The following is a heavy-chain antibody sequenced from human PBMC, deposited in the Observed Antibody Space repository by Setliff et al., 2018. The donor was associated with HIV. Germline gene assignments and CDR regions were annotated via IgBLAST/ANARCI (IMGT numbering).Heavy chain of an antibody. CDR1: GYSISSGYY. J-gene: IGHJ4*02. CDR3: VRDDYGYNGKGFDY. V-gene: IGHV4-30-4*08. Sequence: PSETLSLTCAVSGYSISSGYYWNWIRQPPGKGLEWIGYITYSGSAYYNPSLKSRVTISIDTSNNQISLRLSSVTAADTATYYCVRDDYGYNGKGFDYWGPGTLVTVSS. CDR2: ITYSGSA. D-gene: IGHD4-17*01.